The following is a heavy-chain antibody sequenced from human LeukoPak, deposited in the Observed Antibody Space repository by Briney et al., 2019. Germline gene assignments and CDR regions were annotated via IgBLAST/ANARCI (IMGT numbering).Heavy chain of an antibody. CDR3: ASGGKGYIFDY. J-gene: IGHJ4*02. CDR2: IYYSGST. D-gene: IGHD4-23*01. V-gene: IGHV4-59*08. Sequence: SETLSLTCTVSGGSISSYYWSWIRQPPGKGLEWIGYIYYSGSTNYNPSLKSRVTISVDTSKNQFSLKLSSVTAADTAVYYCASGGKGYIFDYWGQGTLVTVSS. CDR1: GGSISSYY.